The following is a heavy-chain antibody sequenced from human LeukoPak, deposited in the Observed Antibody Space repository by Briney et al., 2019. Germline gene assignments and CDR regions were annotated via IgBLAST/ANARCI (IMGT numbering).Heavy chain of an antibody. Sequence: SQTLSLTCALSGYTVSNKNYAWNWIRQSPSRGLEWLGRTYYRSKWYNDYAVSMKGRIDINPDTSKNQFSLRLNPVTPEDTAVYFCAREGVGATMANWGQGTLVTVSS. CDR3: AREGVGATMAN. D-gene: IGHD1-26*01. CDR1: GYTVSNKNYA. V-gene: IGHV6-1*01. CDR2: TYYRSKWYN. J-gene: IGHJ4*02.